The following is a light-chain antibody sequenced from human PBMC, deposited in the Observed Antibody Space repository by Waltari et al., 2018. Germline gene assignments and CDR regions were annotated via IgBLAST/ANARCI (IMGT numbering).Light chain of an antibody. CDR1: QSVNRW. J-gene: IGKJ1*01. CDR3: QQYVNYWT. Sequence: DIQMTQSPSTLSASVGDRVTITCRASQSVNRWLAWYQQKPGKAPELLIYEASSLESGVPSRFSGSGSGKELTLTISSLQPDDFGTYYCQQYVNYWTFGQGTKVEIK. V-gene: IGKV1-5*03. CDR2: EAS.